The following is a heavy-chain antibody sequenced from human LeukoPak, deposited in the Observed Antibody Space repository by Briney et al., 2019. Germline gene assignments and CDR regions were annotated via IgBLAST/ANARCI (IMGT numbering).Heavy chain of an antibody. V-gene: IGHV3-74*01. J-gene: IGHJ6*02. CDR2: IDPDGSTT. CDR3: TRVQAGRAGLMDV. Sequence: PGGSVRLSCAASGFTLSSYWMHWVRQAPGEGLVWVSRIDPDGSTTNYADSVKGRFTTSRDNAKNTLYLQMNSLRAEDTALYYCTRVQAGRAGLMDVWGRGTTVTVSS. CDR1: GFTLSSYW. D-gene: IGHD6-13*01.